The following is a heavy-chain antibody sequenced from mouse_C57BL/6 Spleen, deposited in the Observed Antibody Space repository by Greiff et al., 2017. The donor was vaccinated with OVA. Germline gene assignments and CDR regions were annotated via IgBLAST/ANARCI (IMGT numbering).Heavy chain of an antibody. Sequence: QVHVKQPGTELVKPGASVKLSCKASGYTFTSYWMHWVKQRPGQGLEWIGNINPSNGGTNYNEKFKSKATLTVDKSSSTAYMQLSSLTSEDSAVYYCARGIYYGNYNYFDYWGQGTTLTVSS. V-gene: IGHV1-53*01. D-gene: IGHD2-1*01. CDR2: INPSNGGT. CDR1: GYTFTSYW. CDR3: ARGIYYGNYNYFDY. J-gene: IGHJ2*01.